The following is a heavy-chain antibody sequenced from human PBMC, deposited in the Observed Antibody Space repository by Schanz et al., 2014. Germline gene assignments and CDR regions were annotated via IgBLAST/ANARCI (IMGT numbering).Heavy chain of an antibody. CDR1: GGSINSAGHY. V-gene: IGHV4-31*03. CDR2: ISYSGST. D-gene: IGHD3-16*01. J-gene: IGHJ6*02. Sequence: QVQLQESGPGLVKPSQTLSLTFTVSGGSINSAGHYWSWIRQPPGKGLEWIGYISYSGSTSFNPSLKSRLTMSVDTSKNQFSLRLSSVTAADTAVYYCARHGGIPYYPMDVWGQGTTVTVSS. CDR3: ARHGGIPYYPMDV.